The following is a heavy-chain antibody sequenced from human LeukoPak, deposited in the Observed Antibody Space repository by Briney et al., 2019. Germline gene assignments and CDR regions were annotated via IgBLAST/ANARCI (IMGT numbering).Heavy chain of an antibody. D-gene: IGHD7-27*01. Sequence: GGSLRLSCSASGFTFSAYTMNWVRQAPGQGLGWVSYISSSSSTIYYADSVKGRFTISRDNAKNSLYLQMNSLRAEDTAVYYCASATGEGDAFDIWGQGTMVTVSS. CDR3: ASATGEGDAFDI. CDR1: GFTFSAYT. CDR2: ISSSSSTI. J-gene: IGHJ3*02. V-gene: IGHV3-48*01.